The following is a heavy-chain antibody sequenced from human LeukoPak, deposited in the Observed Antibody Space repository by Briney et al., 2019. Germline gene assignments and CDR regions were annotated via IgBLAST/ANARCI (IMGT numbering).Heavy chain of an antibody. D-gene: IGHD1-26*01. CDR3: AREGGGSGSYYYFDY. J-gene: IGHJ4*02. Sequence: SETLSLTCTVSGGSISYFYWSWIRQPAGKGLEWIGRIYTSGSTNYNPSLKSRVTMSVDTSKNQFSLKLSSVTAADTAVYYCAREGGGSGSYYYFDYWGQGTLVTVSS. CDR2: IYTSGST. CDR1: GGSISYFY. V-gene: IGHV4-4*07.